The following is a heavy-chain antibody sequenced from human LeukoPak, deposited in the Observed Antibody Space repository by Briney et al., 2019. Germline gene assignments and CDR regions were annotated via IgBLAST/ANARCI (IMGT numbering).Heavy chain of an antibody. J-gene: IGHJ4*02. CDR1: GYTFTSYD. CDR2: MNPNSGNT. Sequence: ASVKVSXKASGYTFTSYDINWVRQATGQGLEWIGWMNPNSGNTGYAQKFQGRVTITRNTSISTAYMELSSLRSEDTAVYYCARGFVVVPAAMGYWGQGTLVTVSS. D-gene: IGHD2-2*01. CDR3: ARGFVVVPAAMGY. V-gene: IGHV1-8*03.